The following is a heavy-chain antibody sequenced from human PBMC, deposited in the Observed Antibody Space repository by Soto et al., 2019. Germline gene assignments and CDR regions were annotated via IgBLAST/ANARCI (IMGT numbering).Heavy chain of an antibody. D-gene: IGHD6-19*01. CDR1: GGAMSSYF. CDR3: ARVIGGWYEHDY. J-gene: IGHJ4*02. CDR2: VYYTGST. V-gene: IGHV4-59*01. Sequence: SETLSLTCTVSGGAMSSYFWSWIRQPPGRGLEWIAYVYYTGSTKHNPSLKSRGIISVDTSKDQFSLKLNSVTAADTAVYYCARVIGGWYEHDYWGQGRFGSVSS.